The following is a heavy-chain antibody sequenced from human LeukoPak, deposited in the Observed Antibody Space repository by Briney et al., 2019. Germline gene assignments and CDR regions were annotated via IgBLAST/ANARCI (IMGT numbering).Heavy chain of an antibody. V-gene: IGHV3-20*04. CDR1: GFTFDDYG. CDR2: INWNGGST. D-gene: IGHD3-22*01. J-gene: IGHJ4*02. Sequence: GGSLRLPCAASGFTFDDYGMSWVRQAPGKGLEWVSGINWNGGSTGYADSVKGRFTISRDNAKNSLYLQMNSLRAEDTALYYCAREVEYYDSSGHDYWGQGTLVTVSS. CDR3: AREVEYYDSSGHDY.